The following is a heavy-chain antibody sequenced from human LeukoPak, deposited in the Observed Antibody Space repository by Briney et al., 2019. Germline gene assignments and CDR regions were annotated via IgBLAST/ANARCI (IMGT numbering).Heavy chain of an antibody. J-gene: IGHJ6*02. D-gene: IGHD2-15*01. CDR2: IWYDGSDK. V-gene: IGHV3-33*01. Sequence: TGRSLRLSCAASGFTFNTYAMHWVRQAPGKGLEWVAIIWYDGSDKYYADSVRGRFAISRDNSKNTLYLQMNSLRAEDAAVYYCGRVGCTGGSCKPYAYYATDVWGQGTTVTVSS. CDR1: GFTFNTYA. CDR3: GRVGCTGGSCKPYAYYATDV.